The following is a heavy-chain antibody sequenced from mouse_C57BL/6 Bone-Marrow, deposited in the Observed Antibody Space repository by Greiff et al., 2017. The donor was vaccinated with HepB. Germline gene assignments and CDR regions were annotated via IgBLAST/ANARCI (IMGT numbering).Heavy chain of an antibody. CDR3: ARAYGSSYKFAY. J-gene: IGHJ3*01. CDR2: IYPGDGDT. CDR1: GYAFSSSW. D-gene: IGHD1-1*01. Sequence: VKLMESGPELVKPGASVKISCKASGYAFSSSWMNWVKQRPGKGLEWIGRIYPGDGDTNYNGKFKGKATLTADKSSSTAYMQLSSLTSEDSAVYCCARAYGSSYKFAYWGQGTLVTVSA. V-gene: IGHV1-82*01.